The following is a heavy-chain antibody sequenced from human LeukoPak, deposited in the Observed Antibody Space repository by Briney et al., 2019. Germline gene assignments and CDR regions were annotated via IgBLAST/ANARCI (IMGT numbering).Heavy chain of an antibody. Sequence: GGSLRLSCAVSGITLSNYGMSWVRQAPGKGLEWVAGISGSGGGTKYADSVKGRFTISRDNSKNTLFLQMTSLRPDDTAVYFCAKRGVVIRVILVGFHKEANYFESWGRGALVTVSS. CDR1: GITLSNYG. D-gene: IGHD3-22*01. CDR2: ISGSGGGT. V-gene: IGHV3-23*01. J-gene: IGHJ4*02. CDR3: AKRGVVIRVILVGFHKEANYFES.